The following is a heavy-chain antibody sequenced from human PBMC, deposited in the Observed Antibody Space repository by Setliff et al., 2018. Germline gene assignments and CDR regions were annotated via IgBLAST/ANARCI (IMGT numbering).Heavy chain of an antibody. CDR3: SRLVRYCTARTCQTASGAEI. CDR1: GVSFSSTTFY. Sequence: SETLSLTCNVSGVSFSSTTFYWAWIRQSPGKGLEWIGSVSFFGSAYYNPSLQSRGAISLDTSTSTAYMELRSLTPDDTAVYYCSRLVRYCTARTCQTASGAEIWGQGTLVTVSS. J-gene: IGHJ4*02. CDR2: VSFFGSA. V-gene: IGHV4-39*07. D-gene: IGHD2-8*02.